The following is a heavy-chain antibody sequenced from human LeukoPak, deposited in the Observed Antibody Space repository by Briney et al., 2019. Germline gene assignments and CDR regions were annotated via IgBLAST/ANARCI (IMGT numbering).Heavy chain of an antibody. CDR2: IYHSGST. CDR3: AREASYYDSSGYFDY. V-gene: IGHV4-38-2*02. CDR1: GYSISSGYY. Sequence: SETLSLTCTVSGYSISSGYYWGWIRQPPGKGLEWIGSIYHSGSTYYNPSLKSRVTISVDTSKNQFSLKLSSVTAADTAVYYCAREASYYDSSGYFDYWGQGTLVTVFS. J-gene: IGHJ4*02. D-gene: IGHD3-22*01.